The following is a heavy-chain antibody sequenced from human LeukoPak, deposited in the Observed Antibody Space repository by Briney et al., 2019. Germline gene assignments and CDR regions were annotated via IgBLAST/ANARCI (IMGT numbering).Heavy chain of an antibody. Sequence: GGSLRLSCAASGFTFSHYAMSWVRQTPEKGLEWFSAVSGSGGDTHYADSVRGRFTISRDNSKNTVYLQMNSLRAEDTAVFYCAKHTRWGPDDYGDYVDYWGQGTLVTVSS. D-gene: IGHD4-17*01. CDR2: VSGSGGDT. CDR1: GFTFSHYA. CDR3: AKHTRWGPDDYGDYVDY. V-gene: IGHV3-23*01. J-gene: IGHJ4*02.